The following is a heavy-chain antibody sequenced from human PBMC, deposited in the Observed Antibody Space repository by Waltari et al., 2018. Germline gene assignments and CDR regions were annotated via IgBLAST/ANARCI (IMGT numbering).Heavy chain of an antibody. Sequence: EVQLVESGGGLVQPGGSLRLSCAASGFTFSSYWMSWVRQAPGKGLEWVANIKQDGSEKYYVDYVKGRFTISRDNAKNSLYLQMNSLRAEDTAVYYCARDQRTVTYYYYYGMDVWGQGTTVTVSS. V-gene: IGHV3-7*01. CDR3: ARDQRTVTYYYYYGMDV. CDR1: GFTFSSYW. J-gene: IGHJ6*02. D-gene: IGHD4-17*01. CDR2: IKQDGSEK.